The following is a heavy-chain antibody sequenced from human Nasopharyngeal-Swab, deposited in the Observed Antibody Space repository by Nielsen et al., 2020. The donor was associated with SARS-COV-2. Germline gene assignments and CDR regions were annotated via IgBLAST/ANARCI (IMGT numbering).Heavy chain of an antibody. CDR1: GYSISSGHY. CDR3: ARAGGYSYGYWMRWFDP. V-gene: IGHV4-38-2*02. D-gene: IGHD5-18*01. Sequence: SETLSLTCTVSGYSISSGHYWGWIRQPPGKGLEWIGSIYHSGSTYYNPSLKSRVTISVDTSKNQFSLKLSSVTAADTAVYYCARAGGYSYGYWMRWFDPWGQGTLVTVSS. J-gene: IGHJ5*02. CDR2: IYHSGST.